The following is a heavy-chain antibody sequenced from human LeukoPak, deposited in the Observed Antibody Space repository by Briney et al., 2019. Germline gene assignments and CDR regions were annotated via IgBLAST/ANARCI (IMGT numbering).Heavy chain of an antibody. V-gene: IGHV3-23*01. CDR1: GFTFSSYA. D-gene: IGHD2-2*01. CDR2: ISGSGGST. Sequence: PGGSLRLSCAASGFTFSSYAMSWVRQAPGKGLEWVSAISGSGGSTSYAQKFQGRVTMARDTSTSTVYMELSSLRSEDTAVYYCASRYCSSTSCLGAFDIWGQGTMVTVSS. J-gene: IGHJ3*02. CDR3: ASRYCSSTSCLGAFDI.